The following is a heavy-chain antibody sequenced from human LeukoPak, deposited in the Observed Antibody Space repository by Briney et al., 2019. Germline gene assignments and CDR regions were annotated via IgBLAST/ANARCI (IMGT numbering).Heavy chain of an antibody. CDR1: GYTFTGYY. Sequence: GASVKVSCKASGYTFTGYYIHWVRQAPGQGLEWMGRINPNSGDTNYAQKFQGRVTMTRDTSISTAYMDLSRLRFDDTAVYYCARDPVYCYATSCYYNWFDPWGQGTLVTVSP. CDR2: INPNSGDT. CDR3: ARDPVYCYATSCYYNWFDP. J-gene: IGHJ5*02. D-gene: IGHD2-2*01. V-gene: IGHV1-2*06.